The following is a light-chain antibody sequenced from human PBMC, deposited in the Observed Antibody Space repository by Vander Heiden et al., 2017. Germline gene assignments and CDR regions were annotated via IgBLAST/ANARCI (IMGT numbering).Light chain of an antibody. Sequence: FPGERATLSCRASQSVSSNLAWYQQKPGQAPRLLIYGASSMHTGIPARFSGSGSGTEFTLTISSLQSEDFAIYYCQQHNNWPPWTFGQGTKVEIK. CDR2: GAS. J-gene: IGKJ1*01. CDR1: QSVSSN. CDR3: QQHNNWPPWT. V-gene: IGKV3-15*01.